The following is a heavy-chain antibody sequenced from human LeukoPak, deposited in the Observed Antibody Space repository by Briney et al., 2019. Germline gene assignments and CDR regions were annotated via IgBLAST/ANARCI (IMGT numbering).Heavy chain of an antibody. Sequence: PGGSLRLSCAASGFTFSSYWMSWVRQAPGKGLEWVANIKQDGSEKYYVGSVKGRFTISRDNAKNSLYLQMNSLRAEDTAVYYCARVTQLLSKWYYYYYYMDVWGKGTTVTVSS. CDR1: GFTFSSYW. D-gene: IGHD2-2*01. CDR3: ARVTQLLSKWYYYYYYMDV. V-gene: IGHV3-7*01. J-gene: IGHJ6*03. CDR2: IKQDGSEK.